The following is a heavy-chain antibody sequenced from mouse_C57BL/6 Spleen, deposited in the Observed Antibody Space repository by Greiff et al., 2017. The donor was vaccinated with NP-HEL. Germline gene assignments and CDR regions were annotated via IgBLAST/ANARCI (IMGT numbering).Heavy chain of an antibody. Sequence: QVQLQEPGAELVKPGASVKLSCKASGYTFTSYWMHWVKQRPGQGLEWIGMIHPNSGSTNYNEKFKSKATLTVDKSSSTAYMQLSSLTSEDSAVYYCAREGNYLDYYALDYWGQGTTVTVSS. D-gene: IGHD2-1*01. CDR2: IHPNSGST. CDR3: AREGNYLDYYALDY. CDR1: GYTFTSYW. J-gene: IGHJ4*01. V-gene: IGHV1-64*01.